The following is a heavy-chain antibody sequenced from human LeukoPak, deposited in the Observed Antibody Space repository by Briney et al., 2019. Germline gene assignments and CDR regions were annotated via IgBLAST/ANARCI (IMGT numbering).Heavy chain of an antibody. Sequence: TSETLSLTCTVSGGSIISNYWSWIRQSAGTGLEXXXXXXXSGITDYNPSLKSRVTMSLDTSRKQFSLRLTSVTAADTAVYYCARLKFYDSTGYSPGYYMDVWGKGTTVSVFS. CDR1: GGSIISNY. CDR3: ARLKFYDSTGYSPGYYMDV. J-gene: IGHJ6*03. V-gene: IGHV4-4*07. CDR2: XXXSGIT. D-gene: IGHD3-22*01.